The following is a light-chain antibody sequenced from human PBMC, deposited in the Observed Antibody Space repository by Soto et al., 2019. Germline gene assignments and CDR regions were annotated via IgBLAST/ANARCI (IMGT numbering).Light chain of an antibody. CDR3: QQYYSYPRT. J-gene: IGKJ1*01. V-gene: IGKV1-8*01. CDR2: DAS. Sequence: AIRMTQSPSSFSASTGDRVAITCRASQGISSFLAWYQQKPGTAPKLLIYDASTLQSGVPSRFSGSGSGTDFTLTISCLQSEDFATYYCQQYYSYPRTFGQGTKVEIK. CDR1: QGISSF.